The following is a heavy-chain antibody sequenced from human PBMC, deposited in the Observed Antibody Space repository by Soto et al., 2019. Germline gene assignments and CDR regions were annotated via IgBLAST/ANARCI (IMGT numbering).Heavy chain of an antibody. D-gene: IGHD6-13*01. CDR2: MNPNSGNT. Sequence: ASVKVSCKASGYTFTSYGISWVRQAPGQGLEWMGWMNPNSGNTGYAQKFQGRVTMTRNTSISTAYMELSSLRSEDTAVYYCARRGYSSSWYYYYYYGMDVWGQGTTVTVSS. J-gene: IGHJ6*02. CDR1: GYTFTSYG. V-gene: IGHV1-8*02. CDR3: ARRGYSSSWYYYYYYGMDV.